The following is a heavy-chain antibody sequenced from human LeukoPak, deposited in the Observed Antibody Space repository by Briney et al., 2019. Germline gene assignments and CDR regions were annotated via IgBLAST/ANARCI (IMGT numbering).Heavy chain of an antibody. J-gene: IGHJ4*02. CDR2: ISVYNGNT. V-gene: IGHV1-18*01. Sequence: ASVKVSCKASGGTFSSYAISWVRQAPGQGLEWMGWISVYNGNTNYAQNFQGRVTMTTDTSTSTAHMELRSLRSDDTAVYYCARQGYSGHSQGAADYWGQGTLVTVSS. CDR3: ARQGYSGHSQGAADY. D-gene: IGHD4-23*01. CDR1: GGTFSSYA.